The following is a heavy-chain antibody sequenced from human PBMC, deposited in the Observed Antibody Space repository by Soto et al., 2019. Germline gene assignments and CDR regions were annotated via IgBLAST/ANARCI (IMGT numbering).Heavy chain of an antibody. CDR1: GYSFTSYW. CDR3: ARHEWSSSWYYGMDV. CDR2: IDPSDSYT. Sequence: GESLKISCKGSGYSFTSYWISWVRQMPGKGLEWMGRIDPSDSYTNYSPSFQGHVTISADKSISTAYLQWSSLKASDTAMYYCARHEWSSSWYYGMDVWGQGTTVTV. D-gene: IGHD6-13*01. J-gene: IGHJ6*02. V-gene: IGHV5-10-1*01.